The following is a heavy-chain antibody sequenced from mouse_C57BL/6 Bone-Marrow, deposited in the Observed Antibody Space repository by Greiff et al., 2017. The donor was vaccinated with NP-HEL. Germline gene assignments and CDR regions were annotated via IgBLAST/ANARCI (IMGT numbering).Heavy chain of an antibody. V-gene: IGHV5-9-1*02. CDR3: TRDPYGSSPYYAMDY. CDR2: ISSGGDYI. CDR1: GFTFSSYA. Sequence: EVQRVESGEGLVKPGGSLKLSCAASGFTFSSYAMSWVRQTPEKRLEWVAYISSGGDYIYYADTVKGRFTITRDNARNTLYLQMSSLKSEDTAMYYCTRDPYGSSPYYAMDYWGQGTSVTVSS. D-gene: IGHD1-1*01. J-gene: IGHJ4*01.